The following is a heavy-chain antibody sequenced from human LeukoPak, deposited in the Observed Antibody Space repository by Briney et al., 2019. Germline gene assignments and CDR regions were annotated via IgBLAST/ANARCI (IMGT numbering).Heavy chain of an antibody. Sequence: GGSLRLSCAGSGSTFSGHWLTWVREAPGKGLVWVARINIDGSSTYYADSVKGRFTISRDNAKNTLYLQMNSLRAEDTAVYYCAKDIEGSNVVVPAAITGFDYWGQGTLVTVSS. CDR3: AKDIEGSNVVVPAAITGFDY. J-gene: IGHJ4*02. CDR2: INIDGSST. D-gene: IGHD2-2*01. CDR1: GSTFSGHW. V-gene: IGHV3-74*01.